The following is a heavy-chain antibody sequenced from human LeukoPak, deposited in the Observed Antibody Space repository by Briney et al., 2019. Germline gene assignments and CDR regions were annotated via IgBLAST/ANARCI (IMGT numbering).Heavy chain of an antibody. Sequence: GGSLRLSCAASGFIFTNYFMSWVRQAPGKGLEWVASIKHDGGEKYYVDSVRGRFTISGDNTMNSLYLQMSSLRAEDTAVYYCATDRGWRTSGYYLYYFENWGQGTLVTYSS. D-gene: IGHD3-3*01. CDR1: GFIFTNYF. CDR2: IKHDGGEK. CDR3: ATDRGWRTSGYYLYYFEN. J-gene: IGHJ4*02. V-gene: IGHV3-7*01.